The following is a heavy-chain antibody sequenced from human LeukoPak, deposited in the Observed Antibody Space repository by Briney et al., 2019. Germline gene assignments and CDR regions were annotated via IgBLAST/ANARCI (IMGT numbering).Heavy chain of an antibody. Sequence: PSETLSLTCTVSGGSISSYYWSWIRQPPGKGLEWIGYIYYSGSTNYNPSLKSRVTISVDTSKNQFSLKLSSVTAADTAVYYCARASGSYPGWFDPWGQGTLVTVSS. J-gene: IGHJ5*02. V-gene: IGHV4-59*08. CDR3: ARASGSYPGWFDP. CDR1: GGSISSYY. D-gene: IGHD1-26*01. CDR2: IYYSGST.